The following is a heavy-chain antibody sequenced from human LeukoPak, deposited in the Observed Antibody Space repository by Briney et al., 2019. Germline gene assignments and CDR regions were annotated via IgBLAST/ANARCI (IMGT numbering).Heavy chain of an antibody. CDR1: GFAFSSYW. Sequence: QPGGSLRLSCAASGFAFSSYWMSWVRQAPGKGLEWVANIKQDGGEKYYVGSVKGRFTVSRDNTKNSPYLQMNSLRAEDTAVYYCAREWNYYGSGIMDVWAKGPRSPSPQ. V-gene: IGHV3-7*01. J-gene: IGHJ6*04. D-gene: IGHD3-10*01. CDR3: AREWNYYGSGIMDV. CDR2: IKQDGGEK.